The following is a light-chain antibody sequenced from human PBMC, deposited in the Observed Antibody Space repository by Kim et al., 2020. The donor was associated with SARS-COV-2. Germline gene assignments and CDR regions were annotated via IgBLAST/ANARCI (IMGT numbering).Light chain of an antibody. J-gene: IGLJ2*01. CDR3: QSYDSSLYVV. CDR1: SSNIGAGYD. V-gene: IGLV1-40*01. CDR2: GNS. Sequence: QSVLTQPPSVSGAPGQRVTISCTGSSSNIGAGYDVHWYQQLPGTAPKLLIYGNSNRPSGVPDRFSGSKSGTSASLAITGLKAEDEADYYCQSYDSSLYVVFGGGTQLTVL.